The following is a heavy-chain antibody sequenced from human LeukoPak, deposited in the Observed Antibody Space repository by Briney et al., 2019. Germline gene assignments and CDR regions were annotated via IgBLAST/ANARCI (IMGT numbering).Heavy chain of an antibody. CDR2: ISYDGSNK. J-gene: IGHJ4*02. CDR1: GFTYTKHA. CDR3: ARTLIEYSVSSCYFDY. Sequence: PGGSLRLSCAASGFTYTKHAMYWVRQAPGKGLEWVAVISYDGSNKKYADSVKGRFTISRDNSKDTLYLQMNSLRAEDTAVYYCARTLIEYSVSSCYFDYWGQGTLVTVSS. V-gene: IGHV3-30*04. D-gene: IGHD6-6*01.